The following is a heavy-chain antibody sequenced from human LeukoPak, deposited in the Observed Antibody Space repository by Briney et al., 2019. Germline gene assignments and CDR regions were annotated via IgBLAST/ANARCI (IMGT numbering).Heavy chain of an antibody. Sequence: GGSLTLTFAASGFSFSRYNKNWVRQAPGQGLEWVSFISSSSSLISYADSVKGRFTISRDNAKNSLYLQMNSLRAEDTAVYYCARDLICGGDCDRWGQGTLVTVSS. V-gene: IGHV3-21*01. CDR1: GFSFSRYN. CDR2: ISSSSSLI. CDR3: ARDLICGGDCDR. D-gene: IGHD2-21*02. J-gene: IGHJ5*02.